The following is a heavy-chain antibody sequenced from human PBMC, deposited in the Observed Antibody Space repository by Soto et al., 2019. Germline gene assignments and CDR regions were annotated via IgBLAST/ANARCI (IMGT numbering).Heavy chain of an antibody. J-gene: IGHJ5*02. V-gene: IGHV4-30-4*01. CDR3: ARDYYDSSGYNYFDP. CDR1: GGSIVNGDCY. CDR2: IYYSGST. D-gene: IGHD3-22*01. Sequence: SETLSLTCTVSGGSIVNGDCYWSWIRQPPGKGLEWIGYIYYSGSTSYTPSLKSRVIISLDTSKNQFSLKLSSLTAADTAVYYCARDYYDSSGYNYFDPWGQGTLVTVSS.